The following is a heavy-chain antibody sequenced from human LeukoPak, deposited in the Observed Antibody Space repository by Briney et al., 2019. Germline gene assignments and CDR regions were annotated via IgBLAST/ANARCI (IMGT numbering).Heavy chain of an antibody. J-gene: IGHJ3*01. CDR2: NQGRGGRA. CDR3: TRETAFDF. V-gene: IGHV3-23*01. Sequence: PGGSLRLSCAASEFTCISNGMSWVRQAPGRGLEWVSKNQGRGGRASNADSVRGRFTISRDNSKNTLYLQMNSLRAEDSAVYYCTRETAFDFWGQGTVVTVSS. CDR1: EFTCISNG.